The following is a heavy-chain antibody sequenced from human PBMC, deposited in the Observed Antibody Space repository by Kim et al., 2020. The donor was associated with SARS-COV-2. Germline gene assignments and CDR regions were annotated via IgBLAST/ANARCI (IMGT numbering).Heavy chain of an antibody. CDR2: IYHSGST. Sequence: SETLSLTCAVSGGSISSSNWWSWVRQPPGKGLEWIGEIYHSGSTNYNPSLKSRVTISVDKSKNQFSLKLSSVTAADTAVYYCARMKMGRIVLMVYDYFDYWGQGTLVTVSS. CDR3: ARMKMGRIVLMVYDYFDY. V-gene: IGHV4-4*02. J-gene: IGHJ4*02. CDR1: GGSISSSNW. D-gene: IGHD2-8*01.